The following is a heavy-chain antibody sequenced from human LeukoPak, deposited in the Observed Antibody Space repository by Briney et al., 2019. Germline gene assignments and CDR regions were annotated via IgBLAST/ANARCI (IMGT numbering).Heavy chain of an antibody. Sequence: GGSLSLSCAASGFTFSNYWMRWVRQAAGKGLEWVANIKEDGSEKYYVDSVKGRFTISRDNARNSLYLQMNSLRAEDTAVYYCASGRQLGYWGQGTLVTVSS. J-gene: IGHJ4*02. CDR2: IKEDGSEK. D-gene: IGHD6-13*01. CDR3: ASGRQLGY. V-gene: IGHV3-7*01. CDR1: GFTFSNYW.